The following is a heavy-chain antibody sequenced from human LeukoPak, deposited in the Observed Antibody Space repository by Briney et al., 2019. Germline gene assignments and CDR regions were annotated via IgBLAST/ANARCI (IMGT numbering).Heavy chain of an antibody. D-gene: IGHD3-22*01. CDR1: GYTFTSYG. CDR2: ISAYSGNT. CDR3: ARVPADYYDSSGYYRDIDY. Sequence: ASVKVSCKASGYTFTSYGISWVRQAPGQGLEWMGWISAYSGNTNYAQKLQGRVTMTTDTSTSTAYMELRSLRSDDTAVYYCARVPADYYDSSGYYRDIDYWGQGTLVTVSS. V-gene: IGHV1-18*01. J-gene: IGHJ4*02.